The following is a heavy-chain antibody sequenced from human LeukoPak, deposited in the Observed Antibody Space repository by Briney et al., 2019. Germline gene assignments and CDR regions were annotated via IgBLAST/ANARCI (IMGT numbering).Heavy chain of an antibody. J-gene: IGHJ6*02. D-gene: IGHD2-15*01. V-gene: IGHV3-48*03. CDR2: ISSSGSTI. Sequence: PGGSLRLSCAASGFTFRSYEMNWVRQAPGKGLEWVSYISSSGSTIYYADSVKGRFTISRDNAKNSLYLQMNSLRAEDTAVYYCARDSVVAGLLPYYYGMDVWGQGTTVTVSS. CDR1: GFTFRSYE. CDR3: ARDSVVAGLLPYYYGMDV.